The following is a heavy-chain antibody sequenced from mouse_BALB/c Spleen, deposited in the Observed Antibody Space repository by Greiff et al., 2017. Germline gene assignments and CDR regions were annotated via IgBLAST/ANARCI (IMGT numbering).Heavy chain of an antibody. D-gene: IGHD1-1*01. CDR2: IYPGDGDT. CDR1: GYTFTSYW. Sequence: VKLMESGAELAKPGASVKMSCKASGYTFTSYWMQWVKQRPGQGLEWIGAIYPGDGDTRYTQKFKGKATLTADKSSSTAYMQLSSLASEDSAVYYCARGNYGSSSFDYWGQGTTLTVSS. J-gene: IGHJ2*01. V-gene: IGHV1-87*01. CDR3: ARGNYGSSSFDY.